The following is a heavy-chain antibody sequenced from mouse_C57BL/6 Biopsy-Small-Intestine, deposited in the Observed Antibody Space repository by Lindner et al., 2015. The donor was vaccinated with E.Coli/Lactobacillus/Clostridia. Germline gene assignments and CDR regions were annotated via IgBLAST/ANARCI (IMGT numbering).Heavy chain of an antibody. D-gene: IGHD1-1*02. J-gene: IGHJ1*03. Sequence: VQLQESGAELMKPGASVKLSCKATGYTITGYWIEWIKQRPGHGLEWIGEILPGSGNTNYNEKFKGKATFTADTSSNTAYMQLSSLTTEDSAIYYCARRWDWYFDVWGTGTTVTVSS. CDR3: ARRWDWYFDV. CDR2: ILPGSGNT. CDR1: GYTITGYW. V-gene: IGHV1-9*01.